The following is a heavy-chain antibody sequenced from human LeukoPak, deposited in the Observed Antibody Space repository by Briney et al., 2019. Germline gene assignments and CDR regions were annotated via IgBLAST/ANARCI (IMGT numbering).Heavy chain of an antibody. CDR2: ISAYNGNT. Sequence: ASVKVSCKASGYTFTSYGISWVRQAPGQGLEWMGWISAYNGNTNYAQKLQGRVTMTTDTSTSTAYMELRSLRSDDTAVYYCARLPVYDFWGGYYLYYYYGMDVWGQGTTVTVSS. V-gene: IGHV1-18*01. D-gene: IGHD3-3*01. CDR3: ARLPVYDFWGGYYLYYYYGMDV. J-gene: IGHJ6*02. CDR1: GYTFTSYG.